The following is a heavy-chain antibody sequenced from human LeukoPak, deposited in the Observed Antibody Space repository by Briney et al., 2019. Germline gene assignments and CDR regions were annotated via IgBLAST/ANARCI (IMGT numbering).Heavy chain of an antibody. CDR3: ARGQYNWNDWSFDP. CDR1: GDSVSSNSAA. CDR2: TYYRSKWYN. V-gene: IGHV6-1*01. D-gene: IGHD1-20*01. Sequence: SQTLSLTCAITGDSVSSNSAAWNWIRQSPSRGLEWLGRTYYRSKWYNDYAVSVKSRITINPDTSKNQFSLQLNSVTPEDTAVYYCARGQYNWNDWSFDPWGQGTLVTVSS. J-gene: IGHJ5*02.